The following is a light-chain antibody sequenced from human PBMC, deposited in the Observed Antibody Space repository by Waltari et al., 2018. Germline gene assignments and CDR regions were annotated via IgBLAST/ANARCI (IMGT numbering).Light chain of an antibody. CDR1: RSDVGGYNL. CDR2: EGV. J-gene: IGLJ1*01. Sequence: QSALTRPASVSGSPGQSITISCTGTRSDVGGYNLVSWYQQHPNKAPKLIIYEGVKRPLGVSNRFSGSKSGNTASLTISGLQAEDEADYYCCSYAGGSTFVFGTGTEVTVL. V-gene: IGLV2-23*03. CDR3: CSYAGGSTFV.